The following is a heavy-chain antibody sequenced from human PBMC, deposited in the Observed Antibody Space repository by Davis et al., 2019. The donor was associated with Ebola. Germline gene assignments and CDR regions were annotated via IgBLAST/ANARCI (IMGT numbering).Heavy chain of an antibody. Sequence: PGGSLRLSCAASGFTVSSNYMSWVRQAPGKGLEWVSVIYSGGSTYYADSVKGRFTISRDNSKNTLYLQMNTLGAEDTAVYYCARNNPDYFFGMDVWGKGTTVTVSS. CDR2: IYSGGST. CDR1: GFTVSSNY. V-gene: IGHV3-53*01. CDR3: ARNNPDYFFGMDV. D-gene: IGHD1/OR15-1a*01. J-gene: IGHJ6*04.